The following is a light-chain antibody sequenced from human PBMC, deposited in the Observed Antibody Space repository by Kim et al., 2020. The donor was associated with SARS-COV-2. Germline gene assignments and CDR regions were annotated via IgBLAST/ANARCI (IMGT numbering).Light chain of an antibody. J-gene: IGLJ3*02. CDR2: RDS. V-gene: IGLV3-9*01. Sequence: ELTQPLSVSVALGQTARITCGGNNIGSKNVHWYQQKPGQAPVLVIYRDSNRPSGIPERFSGSNSGNTATLTISRAQAGDEADYYCQVWDSSTWVFGGGTQLTVL. CDR1: NIGSKN. CDR3: QVWDSSTWV.